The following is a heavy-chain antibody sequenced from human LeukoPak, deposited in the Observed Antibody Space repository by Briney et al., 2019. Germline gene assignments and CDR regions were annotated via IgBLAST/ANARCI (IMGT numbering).Heavy chain of an antibody. D-gene: IGHD4-17*01. CDR3: GRDPNGDYFGAYEF. J-gene: IGHJ3*01. CDR2: ISASGGSS. Sequence: GGSLRLSCAASGFTFSSYDMTWVRQAPGKGLEWVSTISASGGSSYYADSVKGRFTISRDNSKNTLYLQMNSLRVEDTAVYYCGRDPNGDYFGAYEFWGQETLVTVSA. V-gene: IGHV3-23*01. CDR1: GFTFSSYD.